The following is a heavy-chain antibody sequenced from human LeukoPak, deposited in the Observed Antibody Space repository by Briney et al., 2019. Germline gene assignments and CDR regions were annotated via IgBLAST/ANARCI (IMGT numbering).Heavy chain of an antibody. CDR1: GGSISSYY. CDR2: IYYSGST. D-gene: IGHD2/OR15-2a*01. J-gene: IGHJ6*03. CDR3: ARVTEYHYYYMDV. Sequence: SETLSLTCTVSGGSISSYYRSWIRQPPGKGLEWIGYIYYSGSTNYNPSLKSRVTISVDTSKNQFSLKLSSVTAADTAVYYCARVTEYHYYYMDVWGKGTTVTISS. V-gene: IGHV4-59*01.